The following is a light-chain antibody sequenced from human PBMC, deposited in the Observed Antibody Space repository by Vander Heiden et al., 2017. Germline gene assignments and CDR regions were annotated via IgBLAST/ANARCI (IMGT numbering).Light chain of an antibody. J-gene: IGLJ3*02. CDR3: PELDGSIWV. V-gene: IGLV3-1*01. CDR1: TLGDTR. CDR2: QAT. Sequence: SSELTQPPSVSVSPGRTATIPCSGDTLGDTRAFGYQQKPGHSPVLGIFQATKRPAGIPGRFSGSNSGKTASPTMGGTQAVDDDYYDCPELDGSIWVFGGGTKLTVL.